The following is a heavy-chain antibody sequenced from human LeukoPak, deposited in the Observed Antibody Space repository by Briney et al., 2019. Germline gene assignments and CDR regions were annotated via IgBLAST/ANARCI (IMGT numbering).Heavy chain of an antibody. V-gene: IGHV3-23*01. CDR3: ARADYLVRKRIITYPLDY. CDR2: ISGSGGST. D-gene: IGHD3-10*01. Sequence: GGSLRLSCSASGFTFSSYAMSWVRQAPGKGLEWVSAISGSGGSTYNADSVKGRFTISRDNSKNTLYLQVNSLRAEDTAVYYCARADYLVRKRIITYPLDYWGQGTPVTVSS. J-gene: IGHJ4*02. CDR1: GFTFSSYA.